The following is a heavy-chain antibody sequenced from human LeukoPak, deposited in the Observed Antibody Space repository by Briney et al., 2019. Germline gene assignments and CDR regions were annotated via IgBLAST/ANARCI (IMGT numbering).Heavy chain of an antibody. J-gene: IGHJ6*03. CDR1: GFTFSDAW. V-gene: IGHV3-23*01. CDR2: ILDSGYST. Sequence: GGSLRLSCVASGFTFSDAWMSWVRQAPGKGLEWVSGILDSGYSTYYANSVKGRFTISRDNSNNTLYLQMNSLRAEDTAVYYCAKLGGHPLHNYYVGVWGKGTTVAVSS. CDR3: AKLGGHPLHNYYVGV. D-gene: IGHD3-16*01.